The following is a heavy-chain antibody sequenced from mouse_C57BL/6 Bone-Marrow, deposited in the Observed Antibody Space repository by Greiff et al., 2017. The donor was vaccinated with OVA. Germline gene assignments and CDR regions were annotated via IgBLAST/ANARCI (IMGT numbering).Heavy chain of an antibody. CDR1: GYTYTGYF. D-gene: IGHD2-4*01. J-gene: IGHJ1*03. V-gene: IGHV1-20*01. CDR3: ARSEGLRRNFDV. CDR2: INPYNGDT. Sequence: EVNLVESGPELVKPGDSVKISCKASGYTYTGYFMNWVMQSHGKSLEWIGRINPYNGDTFYNQKFKGKATLTVDKSSSTAHMELRSLTSEDSAVYYCARSEGLRRNFDVWGTGTTVTVSS.